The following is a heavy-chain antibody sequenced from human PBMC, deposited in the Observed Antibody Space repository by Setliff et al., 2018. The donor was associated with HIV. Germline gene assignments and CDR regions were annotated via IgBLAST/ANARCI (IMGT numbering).Heavy chain of an antibody. V-gene: IGHV4-34*01. D-gene: IGHD2-2*01. CDR3: TKDQGYCASPTCYGGADY. Sequence: SETLSLTCAVSGGSISGSYWSWIRQTPGKGLEWIGKINHGGSAHFNPSLKSRVTISLDRSRSTLQLQMNSLRPEDTAVYYCTKDQGYCASPTCYGGADYWGQGMLVTVSS. J-gene: IGHJ4*02. CDR1: GGSISGSY. CDR2: INHGGSA.